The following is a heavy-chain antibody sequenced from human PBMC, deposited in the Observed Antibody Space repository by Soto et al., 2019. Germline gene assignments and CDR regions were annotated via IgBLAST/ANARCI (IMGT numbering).Heavy chain of an antibody. D-gene: IGHD6-13*01. CDR1: GFTFSSYS. CDR2: ISSSSSTI. CDR3: ARDENSGWYWGTHSDYFDY. Sequence: GGSLRLSCAASGFTFSSYSMNWVRQAPGKGLEWVSYISSSSSTIYYADSVKGRFTISRDNAKNSLYLQMNSLRAEDTAVYYCARDENSGWYWGTHSDYFDYWGQGTLVTVSS. V-gene: IGHV3-48*01. J-gene: IGHJ4*02.